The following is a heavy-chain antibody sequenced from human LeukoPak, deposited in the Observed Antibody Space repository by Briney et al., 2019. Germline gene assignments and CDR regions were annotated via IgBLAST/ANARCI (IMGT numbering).Heavy chain of an antibody. Sequence: GSLRLSCAASGFVVSHKYMSWVRQAPGKGLEWLSIIYTAGNTYSADSVKGRFTISRDNSRNTVYLQMNNLRDDDTAVYYCARGQTDLLRNYFDYWGPGTPVTVSS. J-gene: IGHJ4*02. CDR2: IYTAGNT. V-gene: IGHV3-66*01. CDR1: GFVVSHKY. CDR3: ARGQTDLLRNYFDY.